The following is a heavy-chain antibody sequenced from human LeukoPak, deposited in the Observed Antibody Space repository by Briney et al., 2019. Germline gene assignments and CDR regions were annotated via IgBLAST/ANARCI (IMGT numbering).Heavy chain of an antibody. Sequence: GASVTVSCTVSGYTLTELSMHWVRQAPGKGLEWMGGFDPEDGETIYAQKFQGRVTMTEDTSTDTAYMELSSLRSEDTAVYYCAILPRGELLFDYWGQGTLVTVSS. D-gene: IGHD1-26*01. CDR3: AILPRGELLFDY. CDR2: FDPEDGET. V-gene: IGHV1-24*01. CDR1: GYTLTELS. J-gene: IGHJ4*02.